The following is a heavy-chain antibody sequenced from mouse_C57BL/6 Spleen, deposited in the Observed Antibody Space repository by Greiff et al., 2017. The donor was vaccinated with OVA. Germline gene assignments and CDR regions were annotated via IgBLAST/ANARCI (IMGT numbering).Heavy chain of an antibody. V-gene: IGHV5-9-1*02. J-gene: IGHJ4*01. Sequence: EVKLVESGEGLVKPGGSLKLSCAASGFTFSSYAMSWVRQTPEKRLAWVAYISSGGDYIYYADTVKGRFTISRDNARNTLYLQMSSLKSEDTAMYYCTRDRRDYAMDYWGQGTSVTVSS. CDR2: ISSGGDYI. CDR1: GFTFSSYA. CDR3: TRDRRDYAMDY.